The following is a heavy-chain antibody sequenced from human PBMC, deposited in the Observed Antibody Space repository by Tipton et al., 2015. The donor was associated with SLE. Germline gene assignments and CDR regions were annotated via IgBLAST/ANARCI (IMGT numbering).Heavy chain of an antibody. V-gene: IGHV4-39*01. J-gene: IGHJ3*02. Sequence: GLVKPSETLSLTCTVSAGSITSSSYYWAWIRQPPGKGLEWIGTIYHSGSTYYNPSLKSRVTISVDTSKSQFSLKLNSVTAADTAVYYCARGPRESSTSGHDAFNIWGQGTLVTVSP. CDR3: ARGPRESSTSGHDAFNI. CDR1: AGSITSSSYY. CDR2: IYHSGST. D-gene: IGHD2-2*01.